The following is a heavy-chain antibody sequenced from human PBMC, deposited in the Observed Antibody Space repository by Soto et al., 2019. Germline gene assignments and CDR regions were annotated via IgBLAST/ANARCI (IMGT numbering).Heavy chain of an antibody. J-gene: IGHJ2*01. CDR1: GGSISSSSYY. V-gene: IGHV4-39*01. CDR3: ARHGLNFGVALHDWYFDL. Sequence: SETLSLTCTVSGGSISSSSYYWGWIRQPPGKGLEWIGSIYYSGSTYYNPSLKSRVTISVDTSKNQFSLKLSSVTAADTAVYYCARHGLNFGVALHDWYFDLWGRGTLVTVSS. D-gene: IGHD3-3*01. CDR2: IYYSGST.